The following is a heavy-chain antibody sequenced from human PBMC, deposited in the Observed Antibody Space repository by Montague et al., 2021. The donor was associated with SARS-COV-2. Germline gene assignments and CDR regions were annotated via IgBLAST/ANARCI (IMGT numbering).Heavy chain of an antibody. D-gene: IGHD2-15*01. J-gene: IGHJ4*02. Sequence: SLRLSCVASGLTPDHYFMIWVRQAPGKGLEGVSSFNTRDGSTYYSDSXQGRFSISRDRSHNTLSLEMSSLRAEDTALYYCVRYGSSWEYFDCWGQGTLVTVSS. V-gene: IGHV3-23*01. CDR1: GLTPDHYF. CDR3: VRYGSSWEYFDC. CDR2: FNTRDGST.